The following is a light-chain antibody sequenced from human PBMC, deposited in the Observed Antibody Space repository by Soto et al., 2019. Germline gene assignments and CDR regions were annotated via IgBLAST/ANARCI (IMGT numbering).Light chain of an antibody. CDR3: CSYAGSYTVV. CDR1: SSDVGGYNY. CDR2: DVS. J-gene: IGLJ2*01. V-gene: IGLV2-11*01. Sequence: QSALTQPRSVSGSXXQSVTXXCTGTSSDVGGYNYVSWYQQHPGKAPKLMIYDVSKRPSGVPDRFSGSKSGNTASLTISGLQAEDEADYYCCSYAGSYTVVFGGGTKLTVL.